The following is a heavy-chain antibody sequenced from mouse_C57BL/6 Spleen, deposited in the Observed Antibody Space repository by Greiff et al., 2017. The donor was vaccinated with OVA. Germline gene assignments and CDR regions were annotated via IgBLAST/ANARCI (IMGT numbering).Heavy chain of an antibody. V-gene: IGHV10-1*01. Sequence: EVQRVESGGGLVQPKGSLKLSCAASGFSFNTYAMNWVRQAPGKGLEWVARIRSKSNNYATYYADSVKDRFTISRDDSESMLYLQMNNLKTEDTAMYYCVSHSSGYDYYAMDYWGQGTSVTVSS. CDR1: GFSFNTYA. J-gene: IGHJ4*01. CDR3: VSHSSGYDYYAMDY. CDR2: IRSKSNNYAT. D-gene: IGHD3-2*02.